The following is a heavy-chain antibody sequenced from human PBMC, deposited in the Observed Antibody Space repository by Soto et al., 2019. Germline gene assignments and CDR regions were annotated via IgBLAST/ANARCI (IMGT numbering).Heavy chain of an antibody. CDR2: ISGSGGSP. V-gene: IGHV3-23*01. CDR3: SKGRCVEGLFDY. CDR1: GFTFSSYA. J-gene: IGHJ4*02. Sequence: GGSLRLSCTASGFTFSSYAMSWVRHAPGTGLEWVSAISGSGGSPYYADSVKGRFTISRDNSKKKRYLQMNSLSAEDTAVYYCSKGRCVEGLFDYWGQGTLVTVSS. D-gene: IGHD3-3*01.